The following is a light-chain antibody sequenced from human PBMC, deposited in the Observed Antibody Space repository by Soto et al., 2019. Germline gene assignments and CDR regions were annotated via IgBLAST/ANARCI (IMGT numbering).Light chain of an antibody. J-gene: IGKJ2*01. CDR1: QSLLHSNGYNY. CDR3: MQVIQAPYT. V-gene: IGKV2-28*01. Sequence: DIVMTQSPLSLPVTPGEPASISCRSSQSLLHSNGYNYLDWYLQKPGQSPQLLIYLGSNRASGVPDRFSGSGSGTDFTLTISRVEAEDVGVYYCMQVIQAPYTFGQGTKLEIK. CDR2: LGS.